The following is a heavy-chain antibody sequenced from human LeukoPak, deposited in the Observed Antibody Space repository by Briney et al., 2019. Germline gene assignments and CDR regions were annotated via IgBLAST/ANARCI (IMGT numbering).Heavy chain of an antibody. V-gene: IGHV3-7*05. CDR2: IKQDGSEK. D-gene: IGHD6-13*01. CDR3: ARVCLYGISWYCDY. J-gene: IGHJ4*02. CDR1: GFTFSTYW. Sequence: GGSLRLSCAASGFTFSTYWMSWVRQAPGKGQEWVANIKQDGSEKYYVDSVKGRFTIARDNAKNSLYLQMDSLRAEDAAVYYCARVCLYGISWYCDYWGQGTLVTVSS.